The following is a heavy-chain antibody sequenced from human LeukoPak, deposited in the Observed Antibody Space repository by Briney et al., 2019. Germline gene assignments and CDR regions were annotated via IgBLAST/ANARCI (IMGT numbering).Heavy chain of an antibody. CDR1: GFTLSRHS. D-gene: IGHD3-9*01. Sequence: GGSLRLSCVTSGFTLSRHSMNWVRQAPGKGLEWVSSISSSSSYIYYGDSVKGRFTISRDNAKNSLYLQMDSLRGEDTAVYYCARGEVRGRYFDWLSGAGFYWGQGILVTVSS. CDR2: ISSSSSYI. V-gene: IGHV3-21*01. CDR3: ARGEVRGRYFDWLSGAGFY. J-gene: IGHJ4*02.